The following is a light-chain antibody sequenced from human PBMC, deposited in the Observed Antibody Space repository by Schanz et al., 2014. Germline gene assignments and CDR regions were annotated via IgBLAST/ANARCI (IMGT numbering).Light chain of an antibody. Sequence: EIVLTQSPGTLPLSPGERATLSCRASQSVSNTYLAWYQHKPGQAPRLLIYGASNRATVIPDRFSGSGSGTDFTLTISRLEPEDFAVYYCQQYGGFPITFGQGTRLEIK. CDR1: QSVSNTY. J-gene: IGKJ5*01. V-gene: IGKV3-20*01. CDR3: QQYGGFPIT. CDR2: GAS.